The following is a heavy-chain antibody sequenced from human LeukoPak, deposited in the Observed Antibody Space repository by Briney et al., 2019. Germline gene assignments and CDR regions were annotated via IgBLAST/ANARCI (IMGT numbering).Heavy chain of an antibody. CDR1: GYTFTSYG. Sequence: ASVKVSCKASGYTFTSYGISWVRQAPGQGLEWMGWISAYNGNTNYAQKLQGRVTMTTDTPTSTAYMELRSLRSDDTAVYYCATHSTRIAVRPSDYYYYMDVWGKGTTVIVSS. V-gene: IGHV1-18*01. J-gene: IGHJ6*03. CDR3: ATHSTRIAVRPSDYYYYMDV. D-gene: IGHD6-6*01. CDR2: ISAYNGNT.